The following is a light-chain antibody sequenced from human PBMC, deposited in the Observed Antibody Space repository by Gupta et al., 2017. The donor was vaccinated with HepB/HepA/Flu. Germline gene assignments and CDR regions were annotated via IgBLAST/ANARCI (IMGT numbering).Light chain of an antibody. CDR2: CNN. CDR1: SSTIASNY. Sequence: QSVLTQPPSASGTPGQRVTISCSGSSSTIASNYVYWYHQPPATATHLLLYCNNKRLSAAPARCSGSNSGTSATIAISVLRSEDEAVYYCASLDDSRSGHWVFGGGTKLTVL. V-gene: IGLV1-47*02. CDR3: ASLDDSRSGHWV. J-gene: IGLJ3*02.